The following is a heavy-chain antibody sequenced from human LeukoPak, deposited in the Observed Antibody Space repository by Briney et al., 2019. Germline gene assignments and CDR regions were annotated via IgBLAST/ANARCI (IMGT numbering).Heavy chain of an antibody. CDR1: GYTFTSYY. J-gene: IGHJ5*02. V-gene: IGHV1-46*01. D-gene: IGHD2-15*01. CDR3: AIAATPKIKLNWFDP. CDR2: INPSGGST. Sequence: ASVKVSCKASGYTFTSYYMHWVRQAPGQVLEWMGIINPSGGSTSYAQKFQGRVTMTRDTSTSTVYMELSSLRSEDTAVYYCAIAATPKIKLNWFDPWGQGTLVTVSS.